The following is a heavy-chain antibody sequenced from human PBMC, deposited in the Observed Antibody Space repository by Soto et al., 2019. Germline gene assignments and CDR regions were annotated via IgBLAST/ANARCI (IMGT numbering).Heavy chain of an antibody. V-gene: IGHV3-23*01. Sequence: EVQWLESGGALEHPGGALRLSCAAAGFAFRTYAMTWVRQAPGKGLEWVLVIGGSGGSSYYAASVKGRFTISRDNSKNTLFLQMNGLRAEDTAVYYCAKVTKRAAAGRYEYYKYGMDVWGQGTTVTVSS. D-gene: IGHD6-13*01. CDR1: GFAFRTYA. CDR2: IGGSGGSS. J-gene: IGHJ6*02. CDR3: AKVTKRAAAGRYEYYKYGMDV.